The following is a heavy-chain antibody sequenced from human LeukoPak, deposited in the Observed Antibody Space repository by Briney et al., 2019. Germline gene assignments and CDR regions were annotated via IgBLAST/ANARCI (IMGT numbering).Heavy chain of an antibody. D-gene: IGHD3-22*01. CDR2: ISSSSSYI. V-gene: IGHV3-21*01. Sequence: PGGSLRLSCAAFGFTFSSYSMNWIRQAPGKGLEWVSSISSSSSYIYYADSVKGRFTISRDNAKNSLYLQMNSLRAEDTAVYYCAKDDSSGSSYYFHGMDVWGQGTTVTVSS. CDR3: AKDDSSGSSYYFHGMDV. J-gene: IGHJ6*02. CDR1: GFTFSSYS.